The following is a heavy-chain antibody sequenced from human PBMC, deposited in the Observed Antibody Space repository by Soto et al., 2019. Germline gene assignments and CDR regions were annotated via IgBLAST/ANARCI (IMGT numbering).Heavy chain of an antibody. CDR1: GDSIISSDFY. D-gene: IGHD3-3*02. Sequence: PSKTLSLTCTVSGDSIISSDFYWGWVRQPPGKGLEWIGSIFYLGSSYYNPSLKSRVTMSVDTSKNQFSLRLRSVTAADTTLYFCARHSLALRKNNWIDPWGQGIMVTVSA. CDR3: ARHSLALRKNNWIDP. J-gene: IGHJ5*02. CDR2: IFYLGSS. V-gene: IGHV4-39*01.